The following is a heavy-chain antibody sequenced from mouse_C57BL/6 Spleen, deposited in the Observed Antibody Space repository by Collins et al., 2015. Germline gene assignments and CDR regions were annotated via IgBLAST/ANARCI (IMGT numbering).Heavy chain of an antibody. CDR3: TRYGYGSTYYAMDY. Sequence: LQQSGASVKLSCKASGYTFTSYYMFWVKQRPGQGLEWIGEINPSNGGTNFNEKFKSKATLTVDKSSSTAYMQLSSLTSEDSAVYYCTRYGYGSTYYAMDYVGSRNLSHRLL. J-gene: IGHJ4*01. D-gene: IGHD1-1*01. CDR1: GYTFTSYY. CDR2: INPSNGGT. V-gene: IGHV1S81*02.